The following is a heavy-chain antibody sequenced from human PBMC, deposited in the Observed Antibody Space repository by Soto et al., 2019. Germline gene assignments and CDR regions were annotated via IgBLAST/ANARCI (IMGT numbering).Heavy chain of an antibody. Sequence: QVQLVESGGGVVQPGRSLRLSCAASGFTFSSCGMHWVRQTPGKGLEWVAVIWYDGSNKYYADSVKGRFTISRDNSKNTLYLQMNSLRAEDTAVYYCARDLGGGATFGFDYWGQGTLVTVSS. CDR1: GFTFSSCG. D-gene: IGHD3-16*01. V-gene: IGHV3-33*01. CDR3: ARDLGGGATFGFDY. J-gene: IGHJ4*02. CDR2: IWYDGSNK.